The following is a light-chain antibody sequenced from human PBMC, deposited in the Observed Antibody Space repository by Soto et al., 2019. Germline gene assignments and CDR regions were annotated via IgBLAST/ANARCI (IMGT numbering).Light chain of an antibody. V-gene: IGLV2-23*01. CDR1: SSDVGNYNL. CDR3: CSYAGTSTYV. CDR2: EGT. Sequence: QSALRQPASVSGSPGQSITISCTGTSSDVGNYNLVSWYQQHPGKAPKLMIYEGTKRPSGVSNRFSGSKAGNTASLTISGLQAEDEADYYCCSYAGTSTYVFGTGTKVTVL. J-gene: IGLJ1*01.